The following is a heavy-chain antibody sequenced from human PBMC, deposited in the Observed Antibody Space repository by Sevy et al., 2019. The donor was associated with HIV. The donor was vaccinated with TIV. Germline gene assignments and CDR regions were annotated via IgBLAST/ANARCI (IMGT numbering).Heavy chain of an antibody. CDR3: ATASFLTSGAFDI. J-gene: IGHJ3*02. CDR1: GFTFINAW. D-gene: IGHD3-3*02. V-gene: IGHV3-15*01. CDR2: IKSKNDGGTT. Sequence: GGSLRLSCTASGFTFINAWMSWVRHAPGKGLEWVGRIKSKNDGGTTDYAAPVKGRFTISRDDSKNTLYLQMNTLKTEDTAVYYCATASFLTSGAFDIWGQGTMVTVSS.